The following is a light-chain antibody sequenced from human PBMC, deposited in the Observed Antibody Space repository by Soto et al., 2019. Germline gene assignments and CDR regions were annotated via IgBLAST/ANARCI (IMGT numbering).Light chain of an antibody. CDR2: DVS. V-gene: IGLV2-14*01. J-gene: IGLJ2*01. Sequence: QSVLTQPASVSGSPGQSITISCTGTSSDVGGYNYVSWYQQHPGKAPKLMIYDVSNRPSGVSNRISGSKSGNKASLTISGLQAEDEADYYCSSYTGSSTHVVFGGGTKLTVL. CDR3: SSYTGSSTHVV. CDR1: SSDVGGYNY.